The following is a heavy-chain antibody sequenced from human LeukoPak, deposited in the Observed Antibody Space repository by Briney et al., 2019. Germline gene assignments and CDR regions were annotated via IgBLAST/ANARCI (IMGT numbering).Heavy chain of an antibody. CDR2: VDYSGTT. Sequence: SETLSLTCIVSGGSFSSGNYYWSWLRQPPGQALEWIGHVDYSGTTSYNPSLRRRVAISLETSKNQFSLKVMYLTAADTAVYYCARGIRTGYGYWGKGTLVTVSS. CDR3: ARGIRTGYGY. V-gene: IGHV4-61*01. J-gene: IGHJ4*02. CDR1: GGSFSSGNYY. D-gene: IGHD1-1*01.